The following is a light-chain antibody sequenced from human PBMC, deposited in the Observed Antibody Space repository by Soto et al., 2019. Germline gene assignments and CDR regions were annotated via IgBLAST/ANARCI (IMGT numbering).Light chain of an antibody. J-gene: IGKJ1*01. CDR3: QQSDDTPPWT. Sequence: DIQMTQSPSSLSASVGDRVTITCRASQSIRIYLNWYQQKPGKAPELLIFAASSLQSGVPSMFSGSGSGTDFTLTISSLQPEDFAAYYCQQSDDTPPWTFGQGTKVEIK. V-gene: IGKV1-39*01. CDR2: AAS. CDR1: QSIRIY.